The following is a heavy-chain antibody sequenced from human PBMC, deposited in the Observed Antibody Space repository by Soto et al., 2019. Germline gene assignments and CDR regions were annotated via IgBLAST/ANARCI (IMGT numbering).Heavy chain of an antibody. Sequence: SETLSLTCAVSGGSISSGGYSWSWIRQPPGKGLEWIGYIYYSGSTNYNPSLKSRVTISVDTSKNQFSLKLSSVTAADTAVYYCARGGYSFYYYYYGMDVWGQGTTVTVSS. V-gene: IGHV4-61*08. J-gene: IGHJ6*02. D-gene: IGHD5-18*01. CDR1: GGSISSGGYS. CDR2: IYYSGST. CDR3: ARGGYSFYYYYYGMDV.